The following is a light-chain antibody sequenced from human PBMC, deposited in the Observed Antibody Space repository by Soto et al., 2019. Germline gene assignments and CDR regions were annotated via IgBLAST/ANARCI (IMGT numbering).Light chain of an antibody. J-gene: IGKJ1*01. CDR1: QSVISNY. Sequence: EIVLTQSPGTLSLSPGERDTLSCRASQSVISNYLAWYQQKPGLAPRLLIYGASSRATGIPDRFSGSGSGTDSTLTISRLEPEDFAVYYCQQYGSSPTFGQGTKVDIK. CDR2: GAS. V-gene: IGKV3-20*01. CDR3: QQYGSSPT.